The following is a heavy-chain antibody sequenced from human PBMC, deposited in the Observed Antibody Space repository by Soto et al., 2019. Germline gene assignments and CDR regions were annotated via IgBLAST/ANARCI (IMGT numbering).Heavy chain of an antibody. Sequence: TLSLTCTVSGGSINSYYWSWIRQPRGKGLEWIGYIYYSGSTNYNPSLKSRVTISVDTSKNQFSLKLSSVTAADTAVYYCARRYGGNFDYWGQGTLVTVSS. J-gene: IGHJ4*02. CDR3: ARRYGGNFDY. CDR2: IYYSGST. D-gene: IGHD1-26*01. CDR1: GGSINSYY. V-gene: IGHV4-59*01.